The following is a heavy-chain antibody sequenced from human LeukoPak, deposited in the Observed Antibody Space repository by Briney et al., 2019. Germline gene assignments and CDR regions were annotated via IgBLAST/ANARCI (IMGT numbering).Heavy chain of an antibody. Sequence: SETLSLTCAVYGGSFSGYYWSWIRQPPGKGLEWIGEINHSGSTNYNPSLKSRVTISVDTSKNQFSLKLSSVTAADTAVYYCAKNLGFYDILTGYARYYFDYWGQGTLVTVSS. J-gene: IGHJ4*02. CDR3: AKNLGFYDILTGYARYYFDY. CDR1: GGSFSGYY. CDR2: INHSGST. D-gene: IGHD3-9*01. V-gene: IGHV4-34*01.